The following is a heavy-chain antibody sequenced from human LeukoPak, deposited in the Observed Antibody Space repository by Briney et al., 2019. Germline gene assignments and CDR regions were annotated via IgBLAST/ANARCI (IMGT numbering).Heavy chain of an antibody. Sequence: ASVTVSCKASGYTFTSYYMHWVRQAPGQGLEWMGIINPSGGSTSYAQKFQGRVTMTRDTSTSTVYMEMSSLRSEDTAVYYCARAPYYYDSSGYYSDVDYWGQGTLVTVSS. CDR3: ARAPYYYDSSGYYSDVDY. J-gene: IGHJ4*02. D-gene: IGHD3-22*01. CDR1: GYTFTSYY. CDR2: INPSGGST. V-gene: IGHV1-46*03.